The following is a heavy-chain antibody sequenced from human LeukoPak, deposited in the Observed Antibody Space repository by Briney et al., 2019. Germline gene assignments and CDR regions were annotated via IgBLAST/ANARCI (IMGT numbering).Heavy chain of an antibody. CDR1: GGSISSGGFS. D-gene: IGHD3-10*01. CDR3: ARHATYYYGSGSCLDY. CDR2: IYYSGST. J-gene: IGHJ4*02. Sequence: SQTLSLTCGVPGGSISSGGFSWSWIRQPPGKGLEWIGYIYYSGSTNYNPSLKSRVTISVDTSKNQFSLKLSSVTAADTAVYYCARHATYYYGSGSCLDYWGQGTLVTVSS. V-gene: IGHV4-30-4*07.